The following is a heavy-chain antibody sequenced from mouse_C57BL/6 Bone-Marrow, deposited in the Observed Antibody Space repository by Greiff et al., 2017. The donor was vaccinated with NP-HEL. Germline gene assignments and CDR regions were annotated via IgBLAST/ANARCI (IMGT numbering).Heavy chain of an antibody. CDR3: ARQGDGNMYYFDY. V-gene: IGHV5-16*01. Sequence: DVKLVESEGGLVQPGSSMKLSCTASGFTFSDYYMAWVRQVPEKGLEWVANINYDGSSTYYLDSLKSRFIISRDNAKNILYLQMSSLKSEDTATYYCARQGDGNMYYFDYWGQGTTLTVSS. CDR1: GFTFSDYY. J-gene: IGHJ2*01. D-gene: IGHD2-1*01. CDR2: INYDGSST.